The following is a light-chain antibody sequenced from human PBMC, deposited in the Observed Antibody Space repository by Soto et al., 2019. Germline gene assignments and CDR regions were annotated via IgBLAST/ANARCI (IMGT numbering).Light chain of an antibody. J-gene: IGKJ2*01. CDR1: QSISRW. CDR2: DAS. V-gene: IGKV1-5*01. Sequence: DIQMTQSPSTLSASGGEGVTITCRASQSISRWLAWYQQKPGKAPKVLIYDASSLQSGVPSRFSGHGSGTDFTLTISSLQPDDSAIYYCQQYKTYTTFGQGTKVDI. CDR3: QQYKTYTT.